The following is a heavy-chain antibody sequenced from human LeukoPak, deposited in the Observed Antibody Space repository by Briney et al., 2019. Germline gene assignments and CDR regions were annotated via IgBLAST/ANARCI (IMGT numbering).Heavy chain of an antibody. V-gene: IGHV3-23*01. J-gene: IGHJ3*02. CDR3: AKDIVVVPAAGDAFDI. CDR2: ISGSGGST. CDR1: GFTVSSNY. D-gene: IGHD2-2*01. Sequence: GGSLRLSCAASGFTVSSNYMSWVRQAPGKGLEWVSTISGSGGSTYYADSVKGRFTISRDNSKNTLYLQMNSLRAEDTAVYYCAKDIVVVPAAGDAFDIWGQGTMVTVSS.